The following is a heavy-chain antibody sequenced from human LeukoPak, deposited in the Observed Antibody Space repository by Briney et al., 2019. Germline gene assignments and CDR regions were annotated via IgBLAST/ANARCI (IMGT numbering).Heavy chain of an antibody. D-gene: IGHD4-17*01. Sequence: GGSLRLYCAASGFTFSSYWMSWVRQAPGKGLEWVAVISYDGSNKYYADSVKGRFTISRDNSKNTLYLQMNSLRAEDTAVYYCARVLRKGPYGDGGYFYFFMDVWGKGTTVTVSS. CDR3: ARVLRKGPYGDGGYFYFFMDV. V-gene: IGHV3-30*03. CDR1: GFTFSSYW. J-gene: IGHJ6*03. CDR2: ISYDGSNK.